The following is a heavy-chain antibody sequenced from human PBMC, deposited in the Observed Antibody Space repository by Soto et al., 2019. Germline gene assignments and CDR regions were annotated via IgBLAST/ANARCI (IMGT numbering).Heavy chain of an antibody. CDR1: GFTFSSYS. J-gene: IGHJ3*02. D-gene: IGHD3-16*01. CDR2: ISSSSSYI. Sequence: GGSLRLSCAASGFTFSSYSMNWVRQAPGKGLEWVSSISSSSSYIYYADSVKGRFTISRDNAKNSLYLQMNSLRAEDTALYYCAKDMRADDGDAFDIWGQGTMVTVSS. CDR3: AKDMRADDGDAFDI. V-gene: IGHV3-21*04.